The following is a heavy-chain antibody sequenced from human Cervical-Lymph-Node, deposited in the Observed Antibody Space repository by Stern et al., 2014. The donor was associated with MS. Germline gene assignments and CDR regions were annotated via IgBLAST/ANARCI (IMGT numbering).Heavy chain of an antibody. V-gene: IGHV3-53*01. Sequence: VKLVECGGGVIEPGGSLRLSCTASGFTVSRDYMTWVSQGTGKGLEWVSLITNVGSTFYTDSAKVRFTISKDHSKNTVYLHMTSLRAEDTAMYYCARDTSSPERSDWWGQGTLVTVSS. CDR1: GFTVSRDY. CDR3: ARDTSSPERSDW. J-gene: IGHJ4*02. CDR2: ITNVGST. D-gene: IGHD1-1*01.